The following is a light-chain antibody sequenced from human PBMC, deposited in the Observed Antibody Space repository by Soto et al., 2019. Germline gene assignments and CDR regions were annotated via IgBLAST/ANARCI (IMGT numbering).Light chain of an antibody. CDR2: AAS. V-gene: IGKV1-39*01. Sequence: IQMTQSPSSLSAPVGVRVIITCRASQSVNTYLHWYQQKPGKAPKLLIFAASKLQSGVPSMFSGSGSGTNFTLSLNSLQPEDFATYYCQQGYSNPWTFGQGTKVDIK. J-gene: IGKJ1*01. CDR3: QQGYSNPWT. CDR1: QSVNTY.